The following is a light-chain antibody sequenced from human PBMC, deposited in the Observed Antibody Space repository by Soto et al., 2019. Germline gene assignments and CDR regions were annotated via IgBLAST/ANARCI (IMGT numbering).Light chain of an antibody. CDR2: EVS. CDR3: SLCTCRRAFPVV. V-gene: IGLV2-18*01. Sequence: QSALTQPPSVSGSPGQSVTISCTGTSSDVGSYHRVSWYQPPPGTAPKLIIYEVSNRPSGVPDRFSGSKSGNTASLTISGLPAEYEADYYRSLCTCRRAFPVVFGGGTKVTVL. J-gene: IGLJ2*01. CDR1: SSDVGSYHR.